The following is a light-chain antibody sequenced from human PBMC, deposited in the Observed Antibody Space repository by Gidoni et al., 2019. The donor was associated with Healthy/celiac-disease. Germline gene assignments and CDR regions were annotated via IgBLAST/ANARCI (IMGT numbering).Light chain of an antibody. CDR2: AAS. CDR3: QKYNSAPPLT. J-gene: IGKJ5*01. Sequence: IQMPKSPSSLSASVGDRVTITCRASQGISNYLAWYQQKPGKVPKLLIYAASTLQSGVPSRFSGSGSGTDFTLTISSLQPEDVATYYCQKYNSAPPLTFGQGTRLEIK. V-gene: IGKV1-27*01. CDR1: QGISNY.